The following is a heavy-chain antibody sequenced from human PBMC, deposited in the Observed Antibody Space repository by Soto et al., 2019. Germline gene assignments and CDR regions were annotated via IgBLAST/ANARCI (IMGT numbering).Heavy chain of an antibody. CDR2: ISYDGSDK. CDR1: GFTFNTFG. CDR3: AKSPNFYCSSYHCYKYYFDY. Sequence: QEQFVESGGGVVLPGRSLRLSCAASGFTFNTFGMHWVRQAPGKGLEWVAVISYDGSDKYYSDSVRGRFTISRDNSMNTLYLQMNSLRTEDTAVYYGAKSPNFYCSSYHCYKYYFDYWGQGALVTVSS. V-gene: IGHV3-30*18. J-gene: IGHJ4*02. D-gene: IGHD2-2*01.